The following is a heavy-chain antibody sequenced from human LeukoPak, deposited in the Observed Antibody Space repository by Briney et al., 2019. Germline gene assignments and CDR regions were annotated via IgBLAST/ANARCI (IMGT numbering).Heavy chain of an antibody. Sequence: PGRSLPLTCAASGCTFSSYPMHWLRQPPGKGLEWVSDISTSGSIKYNVSSLKVQFSISRDNAKNSLYLQMNGLRAEDTAVYYCAREVYSGNYGGFDLWGRGTLVTVSS. CDR1: GCTFSSYP. CDR3: AREVYSGNYGGFDL. J-gene: IGHJ2*01. D-gene: IGHD1-26*01. V-gene: IGHV3-48*03. CDR2: ISTSGSIK.